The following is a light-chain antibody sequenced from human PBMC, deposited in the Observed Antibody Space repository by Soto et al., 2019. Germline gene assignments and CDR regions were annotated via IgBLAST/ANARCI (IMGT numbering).Light chain of an antibody. CDR3: QQRQYWPPIT. CDR1: HSVSNY. V-gene: IGKV3-11*01. J-gene: IGKJ5*01. Sequence: EVVVTQSPATLSLSPGERVTLSCRASHSVSNYLAWYQQKPGQPPRLLIYDASNRATGIPARFSGSGSGTDFTLTISSLEPEDFAIYYCQQRQYWPPITFGQGTRLEIK. CDR2: DAS.